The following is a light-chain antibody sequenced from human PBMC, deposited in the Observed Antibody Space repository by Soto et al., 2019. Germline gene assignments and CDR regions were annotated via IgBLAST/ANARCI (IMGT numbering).Light chain of an antibody. V-gene: IGKV3-20*01. CDR1: QSVSSSY. CDR3: QQYGSSRT. CDR2: GEY. Sequence: EIVLTQSPGTLSLSPGERATLSCRASQSVSSSYLAWYQQKPGQAPRLLIYGEYSRATGIPDRFSGSGSGTDFTLTISRLEPEDFAVYYCQQYGSSRTFGQGTKVEIK. J-gene: IGKJ1*01.